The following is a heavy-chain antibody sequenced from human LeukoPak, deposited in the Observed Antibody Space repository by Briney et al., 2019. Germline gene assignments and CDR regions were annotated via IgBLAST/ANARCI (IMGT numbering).Heavy chain of an antibody. J-gene: IGHJ6*02. CDR3: ARHRGAVPARGYGMDV. Sequence: GASVRVSCKASGYTFTSYGISWVRQAPGQGLEWMGWLNPNSGDTYYSQKFQGRVTMTRDTSISTAYMDLTRLRSDDTAVYYCARHRGAVPARGYGMDVWGQGTTVTVSS. V-gene: IGHV1-2*02. CDR1: GYTFTSYG. CDR2: LNPNSGDT. D-gene: IGHD6-19*01.